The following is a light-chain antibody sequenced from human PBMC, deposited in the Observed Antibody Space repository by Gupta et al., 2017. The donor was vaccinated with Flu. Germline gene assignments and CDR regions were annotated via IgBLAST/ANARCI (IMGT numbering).Light chain of an antibody. Sequence: QSITISCSGTSTDLANYHLVCCYQQHPDKAPRLIIYEITKRPSRVANRFAGSKSGDTASLTIAGLQNDDEGDYYCCSYAGSYVFGIGTRVTVL. CDR1: STDLANYHL. V-gene: IGLV2-23*02. CDR3: CSYAGSYV. CDR2: EIT. J-gene: IGLJ1*01.